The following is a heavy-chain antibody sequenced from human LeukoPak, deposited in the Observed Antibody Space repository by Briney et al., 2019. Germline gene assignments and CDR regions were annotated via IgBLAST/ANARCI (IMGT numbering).Heavy chain of an antibody. Sequence: GGSLRLSCAASGFTFSSYSMNWVRQAPGKGLEWVSSISSSSSYIYYADSVKGRLTISRDNAKNSLYLQMNSLRAEDTAVYYCARDGEKVVPAAISNWFDPWGQGTLVTVSS. CDR1: GFTFSSYS. CDR2: ISSSSSYI. D-gene: IGHD2-2*01. J-gene: IGHJ5*02. V-gene: IGHV3-21*01. CDR3: ARDGEKVVPAAISNWFDP.